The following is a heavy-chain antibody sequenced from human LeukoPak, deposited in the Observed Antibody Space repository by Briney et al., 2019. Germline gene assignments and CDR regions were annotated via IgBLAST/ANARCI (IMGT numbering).Heavy chain of an antibody. CDR1: GFTVSSNS. CDR3: ARRAGDYSHPYDY. CDR2: IYSGGKT. V-gene: IGHV3-53*01. J-gene: IGHJ4*02. Sequence: GGSLRLSCTVSGFTVSSNSWSWVRQAPGKGLEWVSFIYSGGKTHSSDSVKGRFTISRDNSKNTLYLQMSSLRAEDTAIYYCARRAGDYSHPYDYGGQGTLVTVS. D-gene: IGHD5-12*01.